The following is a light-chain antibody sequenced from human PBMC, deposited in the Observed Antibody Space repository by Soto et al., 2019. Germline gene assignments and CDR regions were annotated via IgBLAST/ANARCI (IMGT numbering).Light chain of an antibody. CDR2: KVS. CDR3: MQGTHSLT. Sequence: DFVMTQSPLSLPVTLGQPASISCRSSQGLVHSDGNTYLNWFHQRPGQSPRRLIYKVSNRDSGVPDRFSGSGSDTDFTLKISRVEAEDVGVYYCMQGTHSLTFGGGTKVDI. CDR1: QGLVHSDGNTY. V-gene: IGKV2-30*02. J-gene: IGKJ4*01.